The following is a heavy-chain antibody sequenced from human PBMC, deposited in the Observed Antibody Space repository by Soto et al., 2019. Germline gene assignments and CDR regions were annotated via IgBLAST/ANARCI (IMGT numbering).Heavy chain of an antibody. CDR3: AREAVPWENWFDP. Sequence: GGSLRLSCAASGFTFSSYWMHWVRQAPGKGLVWVSRINSDGSSTSYADSVKGRFTISRDNAKNTLYLQINSLRAEDTAVYYCAREAVPWENWFDPWGQGTLVTVSS. CDR1: GFTFSSYW. D-gene: IGHD1-26*01. J-gene: IGHJ5*02. CDR2: INSDGSST. V-gene: IGHV3-74*01.